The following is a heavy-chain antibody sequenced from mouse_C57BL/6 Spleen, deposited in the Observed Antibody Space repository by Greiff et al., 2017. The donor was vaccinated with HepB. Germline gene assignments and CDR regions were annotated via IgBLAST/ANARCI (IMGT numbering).Heavy chain of an antibody. V-gene: IGHV5-17*01. CDR3: ARAWDGVLDY. CDR2: ISSGSSTI. Sequence: EVKLVESGGGLVKPGGSLKLSCAASGFTFSDYGMHWVRQAPEKGLEWVAYISSGSSTIYYADTVKGRFTISRDNAKNTLFLQMTSLRSEDTAMYYCARAWDGVLDYWGQGTTLTVSS. CDR1: GFTFSDYG. J-gene: IGHJ2*01. D-gene: IGHD5-1*01.